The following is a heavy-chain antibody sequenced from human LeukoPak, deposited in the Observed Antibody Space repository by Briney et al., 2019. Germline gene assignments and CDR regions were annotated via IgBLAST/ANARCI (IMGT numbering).Heavy chain of an antibody. D-gene: IGHD4-17*01. V-gene: IGHV3-21*01. J-gene: IGHJ3*02. Sequence: GGSLRLSCAASGFTFSSYSMNWVRQAPGKRLEWVSSISSSSSYIYYADSVKGGVTISRDNAKNSLYLQMNSLRAEDTAVYYCARDLLGTVTTFHAFDIWGQGTMVTVSS. CDR3: ARDLLGTVTTFHAFDI. CDR1: GFTFSSYS. CDR2: ISSSSSYI.